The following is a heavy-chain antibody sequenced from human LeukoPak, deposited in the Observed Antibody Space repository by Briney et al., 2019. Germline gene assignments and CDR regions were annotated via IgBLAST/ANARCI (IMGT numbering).Heavy chain of an antibody. J-gene: IGHJ4*02. CDR3: APPPIAATGS. Sequence: PGGFLRLSCTASGFIFNDFWMSWVRQAPGEGLEWVANIRQDGGAKNYVDSVKGRFTISRDNAKKSLYLQMNSLRAEDTAVYYCAPPPIAATGSWGQGTLVTVSS. V-gene: IGHV3-7*01. D-gene: IGHD6-13*01. CDR2: IRQDGGAK. CDR1: GFIFNDFW.